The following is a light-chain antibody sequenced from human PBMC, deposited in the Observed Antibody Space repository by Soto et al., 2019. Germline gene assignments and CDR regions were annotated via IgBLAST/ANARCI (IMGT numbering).Light chain of an antibody. CDR2: GAS. Sequence: EIVLTQSPGTLSLSPGERATLSCRASQSVSRSYLAWYQQKPGQAPRLLIYGASARATDIPDRFSGSGSGTDLTLTINRLEPEDFAVYYCQQYSSSPLYTFGQGTKLEIK. J-gene: IGKJ2*01. CDR3: QQYSSSPLYT. V-gene: IGKV3-20*01. CDR1: QSVSRSY.